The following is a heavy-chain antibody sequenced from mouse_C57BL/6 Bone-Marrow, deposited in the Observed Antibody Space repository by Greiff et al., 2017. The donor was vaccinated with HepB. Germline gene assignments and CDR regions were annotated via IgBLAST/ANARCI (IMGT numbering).Heavy chain of an antibody. CDR3: ARERGFITTVVADY. Sequence: VQLQQSGAELARPGASVKLSCKASGYTFTSYGISWVKQRTGQGLEWIGEIYPRSGNTYYNEKFKGKATLTADKSSSTAYMELRSLTSEDSAVYFCARERGFITTVVADYWGQGTTLTVSS. J-gene: IGHJ2*01. CDR2: IYPRSGNT. D-gene: IGHD1-1*01. CDR1: GYTFTSYG. V-gene: IGHV1-81*01.